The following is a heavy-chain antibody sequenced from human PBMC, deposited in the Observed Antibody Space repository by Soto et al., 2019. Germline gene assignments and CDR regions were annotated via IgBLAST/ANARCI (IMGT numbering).Heavy chain of an antibody. Sequence: QVQLQESGPGLVKPSETLSLTCTVSGGSVSSGSYYWSWIRQPPGRGLEWIGFMYYSGSINYNPSLKSRVTISVDTSKNQFALRLSSVTAAATAVFYCASGLGWIAPWGKETLVTVPP. D-gene: IGHD3-16*01. V-gene: IGHV4-61*01. CDR3: ASGLGWIAP. CDR1: GGSVSSGSYY. CDR2: MYYSGSI. J-gene: IGHJ5*02.